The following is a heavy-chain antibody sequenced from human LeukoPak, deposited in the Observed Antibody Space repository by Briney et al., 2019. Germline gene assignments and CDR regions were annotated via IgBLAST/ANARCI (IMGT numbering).Heavy chain of an antibody. Sequence: GGSLRLSCAASGFTFSSYWMGWVRQVPGKGLVWVSRIKTDGSTTDYADSVKGRFTISRDNAKNIVYLQMNSLRDEDTAVYFCARGPDAMGGFDPWGQGTLVTVSS. CDR2: IKTDGSTT. J-gene: IGHJ5*02. V-gene: IGHV3-74*01. D-gene: IGHD2-2*01. CDR3: ARGPDAMGGFDP. CDR1: GFTFSSYW.